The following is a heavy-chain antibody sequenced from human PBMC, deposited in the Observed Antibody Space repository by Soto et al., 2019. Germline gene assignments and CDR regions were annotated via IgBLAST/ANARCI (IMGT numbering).Heavy chain of an antibody. J-gene: IGHJ6*02. CDR1: GFTFGDYA. CDR2: IRSKAYGGTT. V-gene: IGHV3-49*04. D-gene: IGHD6-6*01. CDR3: TRESPQYSSSGGDYYYYGMDV. Sequence: GGSLRLSCTASGFTFGDYAMSWVRQAPGKGLEWVGFIRSKAYGGTTEYAASVKGRFTISRDDSKSIAYLQMNSLKTEDTAVYYCTRESPQYSSSGGDYYYYGMDVWGQGTTVTVS.